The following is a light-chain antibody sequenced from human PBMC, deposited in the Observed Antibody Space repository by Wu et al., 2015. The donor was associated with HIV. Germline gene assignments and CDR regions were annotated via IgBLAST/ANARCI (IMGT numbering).Light chain of an antibody. V-gene: IGKV3-15*01. CDR3: HQRFNWPRT. J-gene: IGKJ2*01. Sequence: EIVMTQSPATLSVSPGERATLSCRASQSVNNNLAWYQQQPGQAPRLLIYGASTRATGPPSQVQVAGGSGTEFTLTISSPEPEDFAVYFCHQRFNWPRTFGQGTKLEMK. CDR2: GAS. CDR1: QSVNNN.